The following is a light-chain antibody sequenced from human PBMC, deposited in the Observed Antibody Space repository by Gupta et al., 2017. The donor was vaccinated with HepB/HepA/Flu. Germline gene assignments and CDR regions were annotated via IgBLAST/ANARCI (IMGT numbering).Light chain of an antibody. V-gene: IGLV1-44*01. J-gene: IGLJ2*01. CDR2: GDN. CDR1: SSNIGSDS. Sequence: QSDLTQPPSVSGPPGQRFTISCSGSSSNIGSDSVSWFLQLPGTAPKLLIYGDNQRPSGVPDRFSGSKSGTSASLAISGLQSEDEADYYCAAWDGTLSGLVFGGGTKLTVL. CDR3: AAWDGTLSGLV.